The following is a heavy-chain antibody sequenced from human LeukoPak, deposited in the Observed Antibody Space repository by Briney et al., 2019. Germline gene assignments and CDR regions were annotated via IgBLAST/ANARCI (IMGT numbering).Heavy chain of an antibody. J-gene: IGHJ4*02. CDR2: ISHSSGFT. V-gene: IGHV3-11*03. CDR1: GFTFSDYY. D-gene: IGHD6-13*01. Sequence: GGSLRLSCAASGFTFSDYYMSWIRQAPGQGLEWVAYISHSSGFTNYADTVKGRFAISRDNAKNSLYLQMDSLRAEDTAIYYCAKLFKAYSSSWIDYWGQGNLVTVSS. CDR3: AKLFKAYSSSWIDY.